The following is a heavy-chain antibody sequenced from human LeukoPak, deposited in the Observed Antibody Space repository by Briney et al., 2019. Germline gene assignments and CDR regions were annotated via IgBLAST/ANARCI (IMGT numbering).Heavy chain of an antibody. J-gene: IGHJ6*02. CDR2: INAGNGNT. D-gene: IGHD3-9*01. CDR3: ARDGTYYDILTGYLTATRRMVTDV. Sequence: GASVKVSCKASGGTFSSYAISWVRQAPGQRLEWMGWINAGNGNTKYSQKFQGRVTITRDTSASTAYMELSSLRSEDTAVYYCARDGTYYDILTGYLTATRRMVTDVWGQGTTVTVSS. CDR1: GGTFSSYA. V-gene: IGHV1-3*01.